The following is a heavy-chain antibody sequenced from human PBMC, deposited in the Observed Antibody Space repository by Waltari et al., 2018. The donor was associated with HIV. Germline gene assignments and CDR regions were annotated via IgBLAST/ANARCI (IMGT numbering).Heavy chain of an antibody. CDR2: IDWDDDK. V-gene: IGHV2-70*15. J-gene: IGHJ4*02. Sequence: QVTLRESGPALVKPTQTLTLTCTFSGFPLSTSGMCVGWIRQPPGEALEWLARIDWDDDKYYSTSLKTRLTISKDTSKNQVVLTMTNMDPVDSATYYCARIRGDYYCSGTFDYWGQGTLVTVSS. CDR3: ARIRGDYYCSGTFDY. D-gene: IGHD3-10*01. CDR1: GFPLSTSGMC.